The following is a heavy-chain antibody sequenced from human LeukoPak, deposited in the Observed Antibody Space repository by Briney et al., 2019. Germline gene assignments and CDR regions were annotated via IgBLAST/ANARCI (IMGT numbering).Heavy chain of an antibody. CDR3: AKDRDLAS. CDR2: IRSDGNNK. Sequence: GGSLRLSCAASGFTFTTYGMHWVRQAPGKGLEWVAFIRSDGNNKYYADSVKGRFTISRDNSKNTLYLQMNSLRPEDMAVYYCAKDRDLASWGQGTLVTVSS. CDR1: GFTFTTYG. J-gene: IGHJ5*02. V-gene: IGHV3-30*02.